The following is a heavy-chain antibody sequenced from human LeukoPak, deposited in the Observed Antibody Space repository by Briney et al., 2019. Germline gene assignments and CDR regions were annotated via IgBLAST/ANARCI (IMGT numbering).Heavy chain of an antibody. CDR1: GGTFSSYA. CDR2: IIPIFGTA. CDR3: ARQTGTTSPARY. V-gene: IGHV1-69*13. J-gene: IGHJ4*02. Sequence: SVKVSCKASGGTFSSYAISWVRQAPGQGLEWMGGIIPIFGTANYAQKFQGRVTITADESTSTAYMEPSSLRSEDTAVYYCARQTGTTSPARYWGQGTLVTVSS. D-gene: IGHD1-7*01.